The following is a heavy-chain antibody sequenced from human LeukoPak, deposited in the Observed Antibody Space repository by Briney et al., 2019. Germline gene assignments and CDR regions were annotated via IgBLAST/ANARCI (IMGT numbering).Heavy chain of an antibody. Sequence: GGSLRLSCTASGFTFGDYDMSWVRQAPGKGLEWVGFIRRKASGGTPEYAASEKGRFIISRDDSKSLAYLQMNSLKTGDTAVYYCNRGLEPSTGPDYWGRGTLVTVSS. CDR2: IRRKASGGTP. CDR1: GFTFGDYD. D-gene: IGHD1-1*01. V-gene: IGHV3-49*04. J-gene: IGHJ4*02. CDR3: NRGLEPSTGPDY.